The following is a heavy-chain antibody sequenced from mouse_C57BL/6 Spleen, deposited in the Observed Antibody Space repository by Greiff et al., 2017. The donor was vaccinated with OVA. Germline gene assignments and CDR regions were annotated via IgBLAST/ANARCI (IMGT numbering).Heavy chain of an antibody. CDR1: GYTFTDYY. Sequence: VQRVESGAELVRPGASVKLSCKASGYTFTDYYINWVKQRPGQGLEWIARIYPGSGNTYYNEKFKGKATLTAEKSSSTAYMQLSSLTSEDSAVYFCARWELGHYFDYWGQGTTLTVSS. CDR2: IYPGSGNT. CDR3: ARWELGHYFDY. J-gene: IGHJ2*01. D-gene: IGHD4-1*01. V-gene: IGHV1-76*01.